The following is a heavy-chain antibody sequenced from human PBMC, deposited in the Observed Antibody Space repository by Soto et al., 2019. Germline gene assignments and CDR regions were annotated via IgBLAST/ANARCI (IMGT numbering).Heavy chain of an antibody. Sequence: PGGSLRLSCAASGFTFSSYSMNWVRQAPGKGLEWVSSISSSSSYIYYADSVKGRFTISRDNAKNSLYLQMNSLRAEDTAVYYCARGRSASNLYYFDYWGQGTLVTVSS. CDR3: ARGRSASNLYYFDY. CDR2: ISSSSSYI. V-gene: IGHV3-21*01. CDR1: GFTFSSYS. D-gene: IGHD4-4*01. J-gene: IGHJ4*02.